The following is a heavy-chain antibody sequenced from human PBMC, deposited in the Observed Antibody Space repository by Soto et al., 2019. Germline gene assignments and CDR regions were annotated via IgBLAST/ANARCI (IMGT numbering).Heavy chain of an antibody. Sequence: QVQLVQSGAEVKKPGSSVKVSCKASGGTFSSYAISWVREAPGQGLEWMGGIIPIFGTANYAQKFQGRVTITADESTSTAYMELSSLRSEDTAVYYCARDVLRVRGVDYGMDVWGQGTTVTVSS. CDR3: ARDVLRVRGVDYGMDV. D-gene: IGHD3-10*01. CDR1: GGTFSSYA. CDR2: IIPIFGTA. J-gene: IGHJ6*02. V-gene: IGHV1-69*01.